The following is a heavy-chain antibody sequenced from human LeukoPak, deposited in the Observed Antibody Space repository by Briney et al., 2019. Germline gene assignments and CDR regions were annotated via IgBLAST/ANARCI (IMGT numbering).Heavy chain of an antibody. D-gene: IGHD3-10*01. J-gene: IGHJ4*02. CDR3: ARESLPAIYYGSGSFFDY. V-gene: IGHV4-59*01. CDR1: GGSISSYY. Sequence: SETLSLTCTVSGGSISSYYWSWIRQPPGKGLEWIGYIYYSGSTNYNPSLKSRVTISVDTSKNQFSLKLSSVTAADTAVYYCARESLPAIYYGSGSFFDYWGQGTLVTVYS. CDR2: IYYSGST.